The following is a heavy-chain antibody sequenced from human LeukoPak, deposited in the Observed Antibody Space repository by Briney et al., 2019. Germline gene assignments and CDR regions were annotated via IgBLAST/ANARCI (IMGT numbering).Heavy chain of an antibody. D-gene: IGHD6-6*01. J-gene: IGHJ4*02. CDR3: ASYSSSSVFDY. V-gene: IGHV1-18*01. CDR1: GGTFSSYA. CDR2: ISAYNGNT. Sequence: ASVKVSCKASGGTFSSYAISWVRQAPGQGLEWMGWISAYNGNTNYAQKLQGRVTMTTDTSTSTAYMELRSLRSDDTAVYYCASYSSSSVFDYWGQGTLVTVSS.